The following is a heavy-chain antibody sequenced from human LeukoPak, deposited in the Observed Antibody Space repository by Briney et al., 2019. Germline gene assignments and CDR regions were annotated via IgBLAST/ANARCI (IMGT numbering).Heavy chain of an antibody. J-gene: IGHJ5*02. V-gene: IGHV4-39*01. D-gene: IGHD6-13*01. Sequence: SETLSLTCTVSGGSISSSSYYWGWIRQPPGKGLEWIGSIYYSGSTYYNPSLKSRVTISVDTSKNQFSLKLSSVTAADTAVYYCARHLSSSWPPFDPWGQGTLVTVSS. CDR3: ARHLSSSWPPFDP. CDR1: GGSISSSSYY. CDR2: IYYSGST.